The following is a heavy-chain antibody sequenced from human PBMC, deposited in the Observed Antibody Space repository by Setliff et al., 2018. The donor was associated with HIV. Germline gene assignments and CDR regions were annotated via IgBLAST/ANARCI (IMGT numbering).Heavy chain of an antibody. Sequence: QPGGSLRLSCAASGFTFSDYYMDWVRQAPGKGLEWVSILYGTGGTYYADSVKGRFTISRDSSKSTLYLQMNSLRAEDTAVYYCARGGEYFDYWGQGTLVTVSS. J-gene: IGHJ4*02. CDR2: LYGTGGT. CDR3: ARGGEYFDY. V-gene: IGHV3-53*01. D-gene: IGHD4-17*01. CDR1: GFTFSDYY.